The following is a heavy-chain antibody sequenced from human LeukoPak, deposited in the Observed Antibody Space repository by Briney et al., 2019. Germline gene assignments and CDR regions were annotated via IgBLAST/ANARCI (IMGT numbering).Heavy chain of an antibody. J-gene: IGHJ4*02. D-gene: IGHD5-12*01. Sequence: LETLSLTCTVSGYSISSGYYWGWIRQPPGKGLEWIGSIYYSGSTYYNPSLKSRVTISVDTSKNQFSLKLSSVTAADTAVYYCARARWLRDYFDYWGQGTLVTVSS. CDR2: IYYSGST. CDR3: ARARWLRDYFDY. CDR1: GYSISSGYY. V-gene: IGHV4-38-2*02.